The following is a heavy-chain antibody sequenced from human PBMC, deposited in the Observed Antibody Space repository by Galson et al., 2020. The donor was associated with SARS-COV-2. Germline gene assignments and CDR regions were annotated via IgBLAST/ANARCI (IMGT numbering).Heavy chain of an antibody. J-gene: IGHJ3*01. V-gene: IGHV1-18*01. D-gene: IGHD6-19*01. CDR2: VSAYNHVT. CDR1: GYRFTNYY. CDR3: AKSYSGGWPPGVIDF. Sequence: ASVKVSCKASGYRFTNYYINWVRQAPGQGLEWMGWVSAYNHVTNYAQNVQGRVTMTIDTSTTTSYMELRSLTSADTVVYYCAKSYSGGWPPGVIDFWGQGTMVTVSS.